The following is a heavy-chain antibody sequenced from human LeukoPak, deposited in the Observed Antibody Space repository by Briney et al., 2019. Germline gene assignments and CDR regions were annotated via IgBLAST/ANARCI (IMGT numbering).Heavy chain of an antibody. CDR3: ASTASGYEAKDAFDI. CDR1: GDSISGFY. V-gene: IGHV4-34*01. CDR2: INHSGST. Sequence: PSETLSLTCTVSGDSISGFYWSWIRQAAGKGLEWIGEINHSGSTNYNPSLKSRVTISVDTSKNQFSLKLSSVTAADTAVYYCASTASGYEAKDAFDIWGQGTMVTVSS. J-gene: IGHJ3*02. D-gene: IGHD5-12*01.